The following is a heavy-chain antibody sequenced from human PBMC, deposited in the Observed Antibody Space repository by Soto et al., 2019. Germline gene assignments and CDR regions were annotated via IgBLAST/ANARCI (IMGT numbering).Heavy chain of an antibody. CDR3: AREVVGAGSSWYHDAFDI. CDR1: GGSISSGGYY. CDR2: IYYSGST. J-gene: IGHJ3*02. D-gene: IGHD6-13*01. V-gene: IGHV4-31*03. Sequence: SETLSLTCTVSGGSISSGGYYWSWIRQHPGKGLEWIEYIYYSGSTYYNPSLKSRVTISVDTSKNQFSLKLSSVTAADTAVYYCAREVVGAGSSWYHDAFDIWGQGTMVTVSS.